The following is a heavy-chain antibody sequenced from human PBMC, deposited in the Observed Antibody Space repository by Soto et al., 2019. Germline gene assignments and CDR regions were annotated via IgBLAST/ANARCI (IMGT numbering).Heavy chain of an antibody. Sequence: SGPTLVNPTQPLTLTCTFSGFSLSTRGMCVSWIRQPPGKALEWLALIDWDDDKYYSTSLKTRLTVSKDTSKNQVVLTMTNMDPVDTATYYCSRAPAGDCKNGMDVWGQGTTVTVSS. D-gene: IGHD2-21*02. V-gene: IGHV2-70*01. CDR1: GFSLSTRGMC. CDR2: IDWDDDK. J-gene: IGHJ6*02. CDR3: SRAPAGDCKNGMDV.